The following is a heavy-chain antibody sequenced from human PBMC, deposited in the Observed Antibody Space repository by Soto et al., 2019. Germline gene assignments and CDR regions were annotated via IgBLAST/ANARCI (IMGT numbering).Heavy chain of an antibody. V-gene: IGHV5-51*01. J-gene: IGHJ6*02. CDR2: IYPDDSDT. CDR1: GFNFHTFW. D-gene: IGHD2-15*01. CDR3: ARGKYGSPLGSVDV. Sequence: GESLKISCKHSGFNFHTFWIAWVRQMPGKGLEWMGTIYPDDSDTRYSPYFQGQVTISADKSIQPAYLQWGSLKASDSALYYWARGKYGSPLGSVDVWSQGTPVTDS.